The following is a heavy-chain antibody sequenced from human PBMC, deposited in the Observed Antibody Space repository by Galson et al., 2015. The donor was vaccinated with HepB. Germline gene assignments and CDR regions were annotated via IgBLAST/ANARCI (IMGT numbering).Heavy chain of an antibody. CDR3: ARVRPYDSSGYYYVWLIDY. CDR1: GFTFSTYA. J-gene: IGHJ4*02. Sequence: SLRLSCAASGFTFSTYAMSWVRQAPGKGLEWVSALTNSGGSTFYADSVKGRFTISRDNSKNTLYLQMNSLRAEDTAVYYCARVRPYDSSGYYYVWLIDYWGQGTLVTVSS. CDR2: LTNSGGST. D-gene: IGHD3-22*01. V-gene: IGHV3-23*01.